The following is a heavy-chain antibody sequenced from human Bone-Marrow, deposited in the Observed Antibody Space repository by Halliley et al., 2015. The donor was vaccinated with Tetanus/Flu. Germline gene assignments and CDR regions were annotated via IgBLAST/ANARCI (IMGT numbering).Heavy chain of an antibody. CDR1: GGSMRSGNYY. Sequence: TLSLTCTVSGGSMRSGNYYWNWIRQHPRRGLEWIGYIYYSGTTSYNPSLESRLTISVDTSKNHFSLNLKSVTAADTAVYYCAREGCNNGGSCYSDYWGQGTVVTVSS. J-gene: IGHJ4*02. V-gene: IGHV4-31*03. CDR2: IYYSGTT. D-gene: IGHD2-15*01. CDR3: AREGCNNGGSCYSDY.